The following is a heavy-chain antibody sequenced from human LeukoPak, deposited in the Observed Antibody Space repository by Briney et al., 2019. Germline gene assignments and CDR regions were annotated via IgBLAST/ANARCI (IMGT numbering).Heavy chain of an antibody. J-gene: IGHJ4*02. Sequence: GGSLRLSCAASGFTVSSNYMSWVRQAPGKGLEWVSVIYSGGSTYYAESVRGRFTISRDSSKNTLDLQMNSLRAEDTAVYYCARGEGGYDSNFDFWGQGTLVTVSP. CDR3: ARGEGGYDSNFDF. D-gene: IGHD5-12*01. CDR2: IYSGGST. V-gene: IGHV3-53*01. CDR1: GFTVSSNY.